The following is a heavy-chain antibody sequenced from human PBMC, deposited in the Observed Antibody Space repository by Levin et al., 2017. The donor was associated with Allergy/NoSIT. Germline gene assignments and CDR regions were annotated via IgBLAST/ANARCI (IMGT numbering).Heavy chain of an antibody. V-gene: IGHV3-30*03. D-gene: IGHD6-13*01. CDR2: ISNDGSKK. Sequence: GGSLRLSCEASEFTFSNYGMHWVRQAPGKGLEWVAVISNDGSKKYYADSVKGRFTVSRDNSKNTLYLQMTSLRAEDTAVYYCASMEAAGTGGYYYYGMDVWGQGTTVTVSS. CDR1: EFTFSNYG. J-gene: IGHJ6*02. CDR3: ASMEAAGTGGYYYYGMDV.